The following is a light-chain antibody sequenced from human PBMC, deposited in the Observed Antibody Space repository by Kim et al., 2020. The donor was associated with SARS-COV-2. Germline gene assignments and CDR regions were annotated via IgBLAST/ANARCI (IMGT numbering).Light chain of an antibody. CDR1: SSNLGINA. Sequence: GQRVEISCSGSSSNLGINAVNWYQLFPGTAPKLLIYDNDQRPSGVPDRISGSKSGTSASLALSGLLSEDEADYYCGTWDDSLDAWVFGGGTQLTVL. V-gene: IGLV1-44*01. CDR2: DND. CDR3: GTWDDSLDAWV. J-gene: IGLJ3*02.